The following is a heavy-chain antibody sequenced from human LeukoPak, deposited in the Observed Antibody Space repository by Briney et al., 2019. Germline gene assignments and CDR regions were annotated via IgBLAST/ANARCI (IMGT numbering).Heavy chain of an antibody. Sequence: SETLSLTCTVSGGSISRYYWSWIRQPPGKGLEWIGYISYSGSTNYNPSLKSRVTISVDTSKNQFSLELSSVTAADTAAYYCARMGVVGNPLDYWGQGTLVTVSS. CDR2: ISYSGST. CDR1: GGSISRYY. V-gene: IGHV4-59*01. J-gene: IGHJ4*02. D-gene: IGHD4-23*01. CDR3: ARMGVVGNPLDY.